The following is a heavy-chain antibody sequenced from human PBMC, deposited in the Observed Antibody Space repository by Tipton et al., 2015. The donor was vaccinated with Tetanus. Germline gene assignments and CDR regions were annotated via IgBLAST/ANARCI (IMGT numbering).Heavy chain of an antibody. CDR1: GFTFSSYW. D-gene: IGHD4-17*01. CDR3: AREGANDYGDYAY. Sequence: CAASGFTFSSYWMSWVRQAPGKGLEWVANIKQDGSEKYYVDSVKGRFTISRDNAKNSLYLQMNSLRAEDTAVYYCAREGANDYGDYAYWGQGTLVTVSS. J-gene: IGHJ4*02. V-gene: IGHV3-7*01. CDR2: IKQDGSEK.